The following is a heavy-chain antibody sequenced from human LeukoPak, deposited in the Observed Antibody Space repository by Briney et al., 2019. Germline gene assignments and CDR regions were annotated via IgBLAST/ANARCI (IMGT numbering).Heavy chain of an antibody. CDR3: AKDRVRFLEWLSEHAFDI. V-gene: IGHV3-23*01. D-gene: IGHD3-3*01. CDR2: ISGSGGST. CDR1: GFTFSSYA. Sequence: GGSLRLSCAASGFTFSSYAMNWVRQAPGKGLEWVSAISGSGGSTYYADSVKGRFTISRDNSKNTLYLQMNSLRAEDTAVYYCAKDRVRFLEWLSEHAFDIWGQGTMVTVS. J-gene: IGHJ3*02.